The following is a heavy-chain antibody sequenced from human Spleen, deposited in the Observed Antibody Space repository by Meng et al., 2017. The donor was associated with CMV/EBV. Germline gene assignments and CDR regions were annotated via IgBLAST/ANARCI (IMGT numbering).Heavy chain of an antibody. V-gene: IGHV3-21*01. Sequence: GESLKISCAASGFTFSSYSMNWVRQAPGKGLEWVSSISSSSSYIYYADSVKGRFTISRDNAKNSLYLQMNSLRAEDTAVYYCASLLSGNWGQGTLVTVSS. CDR3: ASLLSGN. J-gene: IGHJ4*02. CDR1: GFTFSSYS. D-gene: IGHD6-25*01. CDR2: ISSSSSYI.